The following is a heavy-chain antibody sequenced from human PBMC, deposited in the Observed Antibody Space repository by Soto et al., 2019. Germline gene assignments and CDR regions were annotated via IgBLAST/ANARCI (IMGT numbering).Heavy chain of an antibody. D-gene: IGHD2-15*01. CDR1: GFSLSNARMG. CDR3: ARSRLRCSGGSCSHFDAFDI. J-gene: IGHJ3*02. V-gene: IGHV2-26*01. CDR2: IFSNDEK. Sequence: QVTLKESGPVLVKPTETLTLTCTVSGFSLSNARMGVSWIRQPPGKALEWLAHIFSNDEKSYSTSLKSRLTISKDTSKSQVVLTMTNMDPVDTATYYCARSRLRCSGGSCSHFDAFDIWGQGTMVTVSS.